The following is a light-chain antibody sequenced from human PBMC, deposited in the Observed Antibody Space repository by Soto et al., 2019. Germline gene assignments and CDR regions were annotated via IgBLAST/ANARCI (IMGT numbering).Light chain of an antibody. J-gene: IGKJ5*01. CDR2: DAS. V-gene: IGKV1-33*01. CDR1: QDISNY. CDR3: QQYDSSPPIT. Sequence: DIQMTQSPSSLSASVGARVTITFQASQDISNYLNWYQQKPGKAPKLLIYDASNLETGVPSRFSGSGSGTDFTLTIGGLEPEDFAVYYCQQYDSSPPITFGQGTRLEIK.